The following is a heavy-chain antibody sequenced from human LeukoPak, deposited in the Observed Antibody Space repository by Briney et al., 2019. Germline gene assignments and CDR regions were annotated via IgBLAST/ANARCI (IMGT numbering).Heavy chain of an antibody. CDR2: FDPENRKT. Sequence: GASVKVSCKVSGFTLTELSIHWVRQAPGKGPEWMGGFDPENRKTVYAQKFQGRVTMTRNTSISTGYMELSSLRSEDTAVYYCARGRVNYGYWGQGTLVTVSS. D-gene: IGHD4-11*01. J-gene: IGHJ4*02. CDR1: GFTLTELS. V-gene: IGHV1-24*01. CDR3: ARGRVNYGY.